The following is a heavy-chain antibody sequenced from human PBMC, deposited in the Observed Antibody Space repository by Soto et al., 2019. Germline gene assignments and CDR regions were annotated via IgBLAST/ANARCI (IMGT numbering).Heavy chain of an antibody. V-gene: IGHV1-3*01. CDR2: INAGNGNT. CDR1: GYTFTSYA. CDR3: ASSLTDYDFWSGYIISYYYYYGMDV. J-gene: IGHJ6*02. Sequence: ASVKVSCKASGYTFTSYAMHWVRQAPGQRLEWMGWINAGNGNTKYSQKFQGRVTITRDTSASTAYMELSSLRSEDTAVYYCASSLTDYDFWSGYIISYYYYYGMDVWGQGTTVTVSS. D-gene: IGHD3-3*01.